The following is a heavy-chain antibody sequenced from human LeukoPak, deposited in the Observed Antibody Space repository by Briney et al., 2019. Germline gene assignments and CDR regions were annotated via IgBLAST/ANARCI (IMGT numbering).Heavy chain of an antibody. V-gene: IGHV4-59*08. CDR2: IYYIRST. CDR1: GGSISSYY. J-gene: IGHJ4*02. D-gene: IGHD4/OR15-4a*01. Sequence: SETLSLTCTVSGGSISSYYWSWIRQPPGKGLEWIGNIYYIRSTNYNPSLKSRVTISVDTSKNQFYLKLSSVTAADTAVYYCARGATELGMWGQGTLVTVSS. CDR3: ARGATELGM.